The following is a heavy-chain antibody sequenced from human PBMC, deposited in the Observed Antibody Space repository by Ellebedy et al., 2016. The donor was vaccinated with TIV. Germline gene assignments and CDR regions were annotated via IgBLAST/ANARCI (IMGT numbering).Heavy chain of an antibody. J-gene: IGHJ5*02. CDR2: IYYRGST. Sequence: SETLSLTCTVSGGSISSGDYYWSWIRQPPGRGLEWIGYIYYRGSTYYNPSLKSRVTISVDRSKNQFSLKLSSVTAADTAVYYCARGRSISMVRGGWFDPWGQGTLVTVSS. CDR3: ARGRSISMVRGGWFDP. D-gene: IGHD3-10*01. CDR1: GGSISSGDYY. V-gene: IGHV4-30-4*01.